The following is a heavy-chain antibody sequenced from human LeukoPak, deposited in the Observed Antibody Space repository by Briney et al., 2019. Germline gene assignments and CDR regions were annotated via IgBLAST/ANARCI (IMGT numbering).Heavy chain of an antibody. CDR1: GXFNFSTYW. CDR3: ARGGNGVNVGYCDY. CDR2: IKEDESET. Sequence: PRRCLRLSCAASGXFNFSTYWMTWVRQAPGRGLEWVAYIKEDESETYYGDTVKGRFTISRVNAKNSLYLQMGSLTAEDTAVYYCARGGNGVNVGYCDYWGQGILVTVSS. J-gene: IGHJ4*02. D-gene: IGHD5-12*01. V-gene: IGHV3-7*04.